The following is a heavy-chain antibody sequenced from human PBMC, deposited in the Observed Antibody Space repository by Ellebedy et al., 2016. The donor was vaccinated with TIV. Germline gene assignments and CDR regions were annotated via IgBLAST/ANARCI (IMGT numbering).Heavy chain of an antibody. CDR2: INPSGGST. Sequence: ASVKVSCKASGYTFTGYFMHWVRQAPGQGLEWMGIINPSGGSTNYAQKFQGRVTMTRDTSTSTVYMELSSLRSEDTAVYYCTTDSRYSYGYRFNFWGQGTLVIVSS. CDR3: TTDSRYSYGYRFNF. D-gene: IGHD5-18*01. CDR1: GYTFTGYF. J-gene: IGHJ4*02. V-gene: IGHV1-46*01.